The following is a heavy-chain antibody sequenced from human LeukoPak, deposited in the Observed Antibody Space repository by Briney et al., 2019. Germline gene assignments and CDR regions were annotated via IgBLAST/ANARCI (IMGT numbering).Heavy chain of an antibody. CDR2: ISWNSGSI. CDR1: GFTFDDYA. Sequence: GGSLRLSCAASGFTFDDYAMHWVRQAPGKGLEWVSGISWNSGSIGYADSVKGRFTTSRDNAKNSLYLQLNSLRAEDTALYYCAKGRSGYYPYYFDYWGQGTLVTVSS. V-gene: IGHV3-9*01. J-gene: IGHJ4*02. D-gene: IGHD3-22*01. CDR3: AKGRSGYYPYYFDY.